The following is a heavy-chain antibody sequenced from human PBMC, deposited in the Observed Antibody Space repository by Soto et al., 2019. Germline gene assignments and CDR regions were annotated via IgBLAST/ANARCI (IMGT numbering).Heavy chain of an antibody. J-gene: IGHJ6*02. CDR3: ARYRYCSGGSCNYYYGMDV. Sequence: QVQLVQSGAEVKKPGSSVKVSCKASGGTFSSYAIRWVRQAPGQGLEWMGGIIPIFGTANYAQKFQGRVTITADESTSTAYMEQSSLRSEDMDVYYCARYRYCSGGSCNYYYGMDVWGQGTTVTVSS. D-gene: IGHD2-15*01. CDR2: IIPIFGTA. CDR1: GGTFSSYA. V-gene: IGHV1-69*12.